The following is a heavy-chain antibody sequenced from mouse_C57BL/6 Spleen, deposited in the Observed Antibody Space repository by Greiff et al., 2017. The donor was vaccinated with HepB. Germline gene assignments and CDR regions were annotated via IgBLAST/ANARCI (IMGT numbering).Heavy chain of an antibody. CDR2: IYPGDGDT. Sequence: VQLQQSGPELVKPGASVKISCKASGYAFSSSWMNWVKQRPGKGLEWIGRIYPGDGDTNYNGKFKGKATLTADKSSSTAYMQLSSLTSEDSAVYFCARVPLAYYSNYTTFAYWGQGTLVTVSA. D-gene: IGHD2-5*01. CDR3: ARVPLAYYSNYTTFAY. CDR1: GYAFSSSW. V-gene: IGHV1-82*01. J-gene: IGHJ3*01.